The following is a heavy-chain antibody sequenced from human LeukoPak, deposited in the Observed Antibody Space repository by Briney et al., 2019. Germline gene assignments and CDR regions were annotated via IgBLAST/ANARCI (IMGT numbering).Heavy chain of an antibody. J-gene: IGHJ4*02. CDR1: GDSFNDYY. CDR3: TRITTGHDY. V-gene: IGHV4-34*01. Sequence: SETLSLTCAVSGDSFNDYYWHWVRQTPGKGLEWIGEINHSGYTNDSPSLKSRVTLSIDTSRKQFSLNLRSVTVADTGIYYCTRITTGHDYWGQGTLVTVSS. CDR2: INHSGYT. D-gene: IGHD3-22*01.